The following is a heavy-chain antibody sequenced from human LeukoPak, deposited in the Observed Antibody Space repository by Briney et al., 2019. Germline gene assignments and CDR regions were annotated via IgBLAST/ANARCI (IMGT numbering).Heavy chain of an antibody. CDR3: ATDAISGKNYFDS. J-gene: IGHJ4*02. CDR1: GASVSSSTVA. V-gene: IGHV6-1*01. CDR2: TYYRSKWYN. D-gene: IGHD1-26*01. Sequence: SQTLSLTCDISGASVSSSTVAWNWIRQSPSRGLEWLGRTYYRSKWYNDYAPSVKSRINIIADTFRNQFSLHLNSVSPEDTAVYYCATDAISGKNYFDSWGQGTLVTVSS.